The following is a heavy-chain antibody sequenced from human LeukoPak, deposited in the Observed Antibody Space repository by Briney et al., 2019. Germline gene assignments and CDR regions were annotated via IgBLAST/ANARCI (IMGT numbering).Heavy chain of an antibody. V-gene: IGHV4-59*01. CDR2: IYYSGST. Sequence: PSETLSLTCTVSGGSISSYYWSWIRQPPGKGLEWIGYIYYSGSTNYNPSLKSRVTISVDTSKNQFSLKLSSVTAADTAVYYCARWFVVADAFDIWGQGTMVTVSS. CDR3: ARWFVVADAFDI. J-gene: IGHJ3*02. D-gene: IGHD2-2*01. CDR1: GGSISSYY.